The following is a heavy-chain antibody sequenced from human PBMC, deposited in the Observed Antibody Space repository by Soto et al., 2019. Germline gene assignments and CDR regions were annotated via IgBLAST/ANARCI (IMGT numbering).Heavy chain of an antibody. V-gene: IGHV3-21*01. D-gene: IGHD6-6*01. CDR2: ISSSSSYI. J-gene: IGHJ4*02. CDR3: ARDGEYSSSQTFDY. Sequence: GGSLRLSCAASGFTFSSYSMNWVRQAPGKGLEWVSSISSSSSYIYYADSVKGRFTISRDNAKNSLYLQMNSLRAEDTAVYYCARDGEYSSSQTFDYWGQGTLVTAPQ. CDR1: GFTFSSYS.